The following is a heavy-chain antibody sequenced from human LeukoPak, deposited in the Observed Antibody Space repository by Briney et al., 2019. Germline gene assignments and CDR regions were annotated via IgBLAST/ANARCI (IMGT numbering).Heavy chain of an antibody. CDR2: ISDGSTTI. D-gene: IGHD2-2*01. Sequence: GGSLRLSCAASGFTFSDYFMTWIRQAPGNGLEWVSYISDGSTTIYYADSVKGRFTISRDNAKNSLYLQMNSLRVEDTAVYYCARALYCSSTSCYPGGAFDIWGQGTMVTVSS. CDR3: ARALYCSSTSCYPGGAFDI. V-gene: IGHV3-11*01. CDR1: GFTFSDYF. J-gene: IGHJ3*02.